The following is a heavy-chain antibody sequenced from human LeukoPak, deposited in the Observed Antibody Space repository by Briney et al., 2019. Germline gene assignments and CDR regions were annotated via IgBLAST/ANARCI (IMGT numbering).Heavy chain of an antibody. V-gene: IGHV4-34*01. D-gene: IGHD2/OR15-2a*01. CDR3: ARGRYYGY. Sequence: SETLSLTCAVYGGAFSGYYWSWIRQPPGKGLEWIGEINHSGSTNYNPSLKSRVTISVDTSKNQFSLKLSSVTAADTAVYYCARGRYYGYWGQGTLVTVSS. CDR2: INHSGST. J-gene: IGHJ4*02. CDR1: GGAFSGYY.